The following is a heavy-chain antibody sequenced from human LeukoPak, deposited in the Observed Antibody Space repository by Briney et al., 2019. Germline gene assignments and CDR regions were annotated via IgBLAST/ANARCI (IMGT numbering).Heavy chain of an antibody. CDR1: GDSISTSSYY. V-gene: IGHV4-39*07. D-gene: IGHD6-19*01. CDR3: ARGVAGDYFDY. J-gene: IGHJ4*02. Sequence: SETLSLTCTVSGDSISTSSYYWGWVRQPPGKGLEWIGSIYYSGSTYYNPSLKSRVTISVDTSKNQFSLKLSSVTAADTAVYYCARGVAGDYFDYWGQGTLVTVSS. CDR2: IYYSGST.